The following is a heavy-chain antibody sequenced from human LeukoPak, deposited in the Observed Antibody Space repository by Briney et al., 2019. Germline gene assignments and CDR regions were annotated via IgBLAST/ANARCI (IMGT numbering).Heavy chain of an antibody. CDR1: GFTFSSYW. D-gene: IGHD3-22*01. V-gene: IGHV3-7*04. CDR2: IKQDGSEK. Sequence: PGESLRLSCAASGFTFSSYWMSWVRQAPGKGLEWVANIKQDGSEKYYVDSVKGRFTISRDNAKNSLYLQMNSLRAEDTAVYYCARAPYDSSGQVGYAFDIWGQGTMVTVSS. J-gene: IGHJ3*02. CDR3: ARAPYDSSGQVGYAFDI.